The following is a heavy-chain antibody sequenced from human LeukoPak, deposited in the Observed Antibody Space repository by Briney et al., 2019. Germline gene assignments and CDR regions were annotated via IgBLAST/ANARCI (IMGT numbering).Heavy chain of an antibody. CDR2: IYYSGST. V-gene: IGHV4-39*01. CDR1: DGSISSNNYY. Sequence: SETLSLTCSVSDGSISSNNYYWGWIRQPPGKGLEWIGTIYYSGSTYYNPSLKSRVTISVNTSKNQFSLKLSSVTAADTAVYYCARRYDFWSGYYEESPVDYWGQGTLVTVSS. D-gene: IGHD3-3*01. CDR3: ARRYDFWSGYYEESPVDY. J-gene: IGHJ4*02.